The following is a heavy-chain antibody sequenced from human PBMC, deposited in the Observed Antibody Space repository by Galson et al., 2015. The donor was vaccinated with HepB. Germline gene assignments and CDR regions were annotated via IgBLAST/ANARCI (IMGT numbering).Heavy chain of an antibody. CDR3: ARAAGDSSTYANDY. D-gene: IGHD5-18*01. CDR1: GASISSSLYY. Sequence: SETLSLTCTVSGASISSSLYYWVWVRQPPEKGLEWIGSIYYTGNTYYKSSLKSRVTISADMSTNQFSLKVNAVTAAETAVYYCARAAGDSSTYANDYWGQGALVTVSS. CDR2: IYYTGNT. J-gene: IGHJ4*02. V-gene: IGHV4-39*07.